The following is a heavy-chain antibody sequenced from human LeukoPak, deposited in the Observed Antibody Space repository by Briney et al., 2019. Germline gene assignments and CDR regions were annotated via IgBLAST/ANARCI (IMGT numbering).Heavy chain of an antibody. D-gene: IGHD1-26*01. CDR2: ISSSSGYI. J-gene: IGHJ3*02. Sequence: GGSLRLSCAASGFSFSDAWMNWVRQAPGKGLEWVSSISSSSGYIYYADSVKGRFTISRDNAKNSLYLQMNSLRAEDTAVYYCARDSGTNDAFDIWGQGTMVTVSS. V-gene: IGHV3-21*01. CDR1: GFSFSDAW. CDR3: ARDSGTNDAFDI.